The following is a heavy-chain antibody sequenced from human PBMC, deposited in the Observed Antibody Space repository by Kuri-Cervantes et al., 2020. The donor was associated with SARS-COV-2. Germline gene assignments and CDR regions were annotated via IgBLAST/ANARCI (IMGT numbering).Heavy chain of an antibody. D-gene: IGHD3-3*01. CDR3: ARQGLDYDFWSGYSGFDY. J-gene: IGHJ4*02. Sequence: GSLRLSCTVSGGSISSSSYYWGWIRQPPGKGLEWIGSIYHSGSTYYNPSLKSRVTISVDTSKNQFSLKLSSVTAADTAVYYCARQGLDYDFWSGYSGFDYWGQGTLVTVSS. V-gene: IGHV4-39*01. CDR2: IYHSGST. CDR1: GGSISSSSYY.